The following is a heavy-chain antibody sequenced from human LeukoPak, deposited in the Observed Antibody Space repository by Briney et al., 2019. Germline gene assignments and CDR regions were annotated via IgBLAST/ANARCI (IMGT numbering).Heavy chain of an antibody. J-gene: IGHJ4*02. CDR3: ARAVVLYYDGSGYSTRFDY. CDR2: IYYNGST. V-gene: IGHV4-61*01. Sequence: SETLTVTCIVSGGSIRSDSYYWDWIRQPPGKGLEWIGYIYYNGSTNYTPSLKSRVTISLDTSKNQFSLKLRSVTAADTAMYYCARAVVLYYDGSGYSTRFDYWGQGTLAPISS. D-gene: IGHD3-22*01. CDR1: GGSIRSDSYY.